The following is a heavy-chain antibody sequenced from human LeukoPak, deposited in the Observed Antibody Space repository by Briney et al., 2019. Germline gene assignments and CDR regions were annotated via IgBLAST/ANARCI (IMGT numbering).Heavy chain of an antibody. V-gene: IGHV1-18*01. CDR1: GYTFTSYG. Sequence: ASVKVSCKASGYTFTSYGISWVRQAPGQGLEWMGWISAYNGNTNYAQKLQGRVTMTTDTSTSTAYMELRSLRSDDTAMYYCAIDAFGILQRGYWGQGTLVTVSS. D-gene: IGHD6-25*01. CDR3: AIDAFGILQRGY. J-gene: IGHJ4*02. CDR2: ISAYNGNT.